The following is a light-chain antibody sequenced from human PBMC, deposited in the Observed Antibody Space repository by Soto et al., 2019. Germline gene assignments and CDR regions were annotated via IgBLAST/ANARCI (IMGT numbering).Light chain of an antibody. J-gene: IGLJ3*02. Sequence: QSALTQPASVSGSPGQSITISCTGTSSDVGIYNYVSWYQQHPGKAPKLMIYEVSNRPSGVSNRFSGSKSGNTASLPISGLQAEDEADYYCSSYTSSSTGVFGGGTKLTVL. CDR2: EVS. CDR1: SSDVGIYNY. CDR3: SSYTSSSTGV. V-gene: IGLV2-14*01.